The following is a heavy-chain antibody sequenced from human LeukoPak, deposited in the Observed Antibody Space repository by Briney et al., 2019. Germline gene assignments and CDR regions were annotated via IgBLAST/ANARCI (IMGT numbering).Heavy chain of an antibody. CDR1: GFTFRTHG. J-gene: IGHJ1*01. D-gene: IGHD3-22*01. CDR2: ISPTGDIT. CDR3: ARVDYDRSGEDANAEYFQH. Sequence: GGSLRLSCAASGFTFRTHGVDWVRQAPGKGLEWVSGISPTGDITYYADSVKGRFTISRDNAKNSLYLQMNSLRAEDTAIYYCARVDYDRSGEDANAEYFQHWGQGTLVTVSS. V-gene: IGHV3-21*01.